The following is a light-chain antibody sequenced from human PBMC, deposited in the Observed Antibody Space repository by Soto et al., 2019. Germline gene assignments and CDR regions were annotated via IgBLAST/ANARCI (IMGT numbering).Light chain of an antibody. J-gene: IGKJ4*01. Sequence: DIQMTQSPSSLSASVGDRVTITCQASQDITNYLHWFQQKPGKVPKLLIYDASNLETGVPSRFSGSGSGTDFTFTISSLQPEDIATYYCQQYDNLPLTFGGGTKVDIK. CDR2: DAS. CDR1: QDITNY. V-gene: IGKV1-33*01. CDR3: QQYDNLPLT.